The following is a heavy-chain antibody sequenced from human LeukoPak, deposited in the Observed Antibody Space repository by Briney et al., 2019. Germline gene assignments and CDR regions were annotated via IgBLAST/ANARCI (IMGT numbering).Heavy chain of an antibody. J-gene: IGHJ4*02. CDR1: GGTFSSYA. Sequence: ASVKVSCKASGGTFSSYAISWVRQAPGQGLEWMGRIIPIFGIANYAQKFQGRVTITADKSTSTAYMELSSLRSEDTAVYYCARDAGGFLEWLLPFDYWGQGTLVTVSS. CDR3: ARDAGGFLEWLLPFDY. CDR2: IIPIFGIA. V-gene: IGHV1-69*04. D-gene: IGHD3-3*01.